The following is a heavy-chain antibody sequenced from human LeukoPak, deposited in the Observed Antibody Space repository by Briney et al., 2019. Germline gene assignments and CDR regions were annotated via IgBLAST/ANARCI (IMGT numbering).Heavy chain of an antibody. V-gene: IGHV1-69*04. CDR3: ARDRGCSGGSCYSTGNYFDY. D-gene: IGHD2-15*01. CDR2: IIPIFGIA. J-gene: IGHJ4*02. Sequence: ASVKVSCKASGGTSSSYAISWVRQAPGQGLEWMGRIIPIFGIANYAQKFQGRVTITADKSTSTAYMELSSLRSEDTAVYYCARDRGCSGGSCYSTGNYFDYWGQGTLVTVSS. CDR1: GGTSSSYA.